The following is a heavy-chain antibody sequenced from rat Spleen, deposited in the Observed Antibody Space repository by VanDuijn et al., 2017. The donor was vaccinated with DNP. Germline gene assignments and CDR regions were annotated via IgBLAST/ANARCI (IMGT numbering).Heavy chain of an antibody. V-gene: IGHV5S13*01. J-gene: IGHJ2*01. Sequence: EVQLVESGGGLVQPGRSLKLSCAASGFTFSNYGMAWVRQAPTKGLEWVASISTGGGNTYYRDSVKGRFTISRDNAKSTLYLQMNSLRSEDMATYYCVRPHYEGYRIGYFDYWGQGVMVTVSS. CDR2: ISTGGGNT. CDR1: GFTFSNYG. CDR3: VRPHYEGYRIGYFDY. D-gene: IGHD1-11*01.